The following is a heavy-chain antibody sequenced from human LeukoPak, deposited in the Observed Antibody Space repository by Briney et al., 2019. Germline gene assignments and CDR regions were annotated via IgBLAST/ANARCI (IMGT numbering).Heavy chain of an antibody. CDR2: IDPSDYYT. D-gene: IGHD3-16*02. CDR1: GSIFTSCW. J-gene: IGHJ3*02. V-gene: IGHV5-10-1*01. Sequence: GASLQISCQGSGSIFTSCWISGVRQLPGKGLEWMGRIDPSDYYTNYSPSFQGHVTISADKSISPAYLQWSSLKASDTTMYYCATLKPYGYVWGSYPPGAFDIWGQGTMVTVSS. CDR3: ATLKPYGYVWGSYPPGAFDI.